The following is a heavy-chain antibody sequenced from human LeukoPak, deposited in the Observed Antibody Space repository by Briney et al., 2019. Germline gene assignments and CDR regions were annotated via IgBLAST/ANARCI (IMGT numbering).Heavy chain of an antibody. Sequence: PGGSLRLSCAGAGFIITDYHMDWVRQAPGKGLEWIGRSATTKPNSCTTQYAASVRARFTISRDDSQTSLYLHLNSLKTDDTAVYYCVRVVTTVGGWYPFDNWGLGTLVTVSS. V-gene: IGHV3-72*01. CDR2: SATTKPNSCTT. CDR3: VRVVTTVGGWYPFDN. J-gene: IGHJ4*02. D-gene: IGHD6-19*01. CDR1: GFIITDYH.